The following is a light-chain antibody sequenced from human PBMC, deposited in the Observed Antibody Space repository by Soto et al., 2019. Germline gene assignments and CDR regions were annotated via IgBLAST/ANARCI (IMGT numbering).Light chain of an antibody. Sequence: AIRMTQSPSSLSASTGDRVTITCLASQGIRSYLAWYQQKPGKAPKLLIYAASTLQSGVPSRFSGSGYGTDFTRAISCLQSEDSETDYCQQYYSYPRTFGQGTKLEIK. J-gene: IGKJ2*01. V-gene: IGKV1-8*01. CDR3: QQYYSYPRT. CDR1: QGIRSY. CDR2: AAS.